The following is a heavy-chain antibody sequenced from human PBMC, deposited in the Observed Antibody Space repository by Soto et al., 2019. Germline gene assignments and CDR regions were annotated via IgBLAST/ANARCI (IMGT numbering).Heavy chain of an antibody. J-gene: IGHJ4*02. CDR1: GDSITSVAYN. CDR3: ARERFVGVLAPDD. CDR2: FYNSGSP. Sequence: SETLSLTSTVSGDSITSVAYNCSWIRQRQGKGLEWTGYFYNSGSPHYNPSLKSRVSISVDTSKNQFSLKLTSVTAADTAVYYGARERFVGVLAPDDSGQGSLVP. D-gene: IGHD3-16*01. V-gene: IGHV4-31*03.